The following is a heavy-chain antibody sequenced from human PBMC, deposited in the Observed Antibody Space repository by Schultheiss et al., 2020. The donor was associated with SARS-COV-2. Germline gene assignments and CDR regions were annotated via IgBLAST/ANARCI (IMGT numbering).Heavy chain of an antibody. J-gene: IGHJ4*02. V-gene: IGHV3-23*01. D-gene: IGHD4-17*01. CDR1: GFTFSSYE. Sequence: GGSLRLSCAASGFTFSSYEMNWVRQAPGKGLEWVSAISGSGGSTYYADSVKGRFTISRDNSKNTLYLQMNSLRAEDTAVYYCAKEAMTTVTIRPYYFDYWGQGTLVTVSS. CDR3: AKEAMTTVTIRPYYFDY. CDR2: ISGSGGST.